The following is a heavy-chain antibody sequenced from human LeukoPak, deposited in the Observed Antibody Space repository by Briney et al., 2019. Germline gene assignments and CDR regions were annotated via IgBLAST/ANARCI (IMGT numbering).Heavy chain of an antibody. CDR2: ISRSGSTK. CDR3: ARVAARPNG. J-gene: IGHJ4*02. Sequence: GGSLRLSCAASGFTFSDYNMRWIRQAPGKGLEWVSSISRSGSTKYYADSVKGRFTISRDNAKNSLYLQMNSLRAEDTAVYYCARVAARPNGWGQGTLVTVSS. V-gene: IGHV3-11*04. CDR1: GFTFSDYN. D-gene: IGHD6-6*01.